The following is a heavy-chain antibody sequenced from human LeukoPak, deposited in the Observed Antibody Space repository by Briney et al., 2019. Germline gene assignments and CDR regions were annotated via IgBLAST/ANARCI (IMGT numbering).Heavy chain of an antibody. CDR1: GFTFNTYA. V-gene: IGHV3-30-3*01. Sequence: GGSLRLSCAASGFTFNTYAMTWVRQAPGKGLEWVAVISYDGSNKYYADSVKGRFTISRDNSKNTLYLQMNSLRAEDTAVYYCAREYSSSYFDYWGQGTLVTVSS. CDR3: AREYSSSYFDY. J-gene: IGHJ4*02. D-gene: IGHD6-13*01. CDR2: ISYDGSNK.